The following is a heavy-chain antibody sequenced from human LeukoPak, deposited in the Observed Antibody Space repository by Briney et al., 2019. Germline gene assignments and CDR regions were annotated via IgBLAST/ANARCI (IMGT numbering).Heavy chain of an antibody. D-gene: IGHD3-10*01. J-gene: IGHJ4*02. CDR3: AKDWARKEDYYGSGSYY. CDR1: RFTFSSYA. Sequence: GGSLRLSCAASRFTFSSYAMSWVRQAPGKGLEWVSTISGSGGSTYYADSVKGRFTISRDNSKNTLYLQMNSLRAEDTAVYYCAKDWARKEDYYGSGSYYWGQGTLVTVSS. V-gene: IGHV3-23*01. CDR2: ISGSGGST.